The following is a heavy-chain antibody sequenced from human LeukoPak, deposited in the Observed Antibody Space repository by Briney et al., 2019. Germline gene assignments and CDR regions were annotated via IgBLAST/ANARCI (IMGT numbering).Heavy chain of an antibody. J-gene: IGHJ4*02. V-gene: IGHV3-9*01. CDR1: GFTFDDYA. Sequence: PGGSLRLSCAASGFTFDDYAMHWVRQAPGKGLEWVSGISWDSGSIGYADFVKGRFTISRDNAKNSLYLQMNSLRAEDTALYYCAKDIPPFNVHSSSSGGFDYWGQGTLVTVSS. CDR2: ISWDSGSI. CDR3: AKDIPPFNVHSSSSGGFDY. D-gene: IGHD6-6*01.